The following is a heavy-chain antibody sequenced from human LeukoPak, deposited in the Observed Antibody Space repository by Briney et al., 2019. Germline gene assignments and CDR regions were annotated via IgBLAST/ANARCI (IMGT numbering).Heavy chain of an antibody. D-gene: IGHD3-10*01. CDR3: ARSAPHYFDAFDI. CDR2: IYYSGST. CDR1: GYSISSSSYY. Sequence: SETLSLTCTVSGYSISSSSYYWGWIRQPPGKGLEWIGNIYYSGSTYYNPSLKSRVTISVDTSKNQFSLKLGSVTAADTAVYYCARSAPHYFDAFDIWGQGTMVTVSS. V-gene: IGHV4-39*01. J-gene: IGHJ3*02.